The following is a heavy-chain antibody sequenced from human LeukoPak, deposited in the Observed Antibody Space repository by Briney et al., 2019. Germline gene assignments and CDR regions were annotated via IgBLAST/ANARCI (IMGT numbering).Heavy chain of an antibody. D-gene: IGHD1-1*01. CDR2: FSHSGIT. CDR3: ARNGGHNQEH. V-gene: IGHV4-4*02. CDR1: GASISRGSW. J-gene: IGHJ4*02. Sequence: SGTLSLTCDVSGASISRGSWWSWVRQPPGKGLEWIGEFSHSGITNFNPSLKSRVTISVDKSRNQFSLNLISVTAADTAVYFCARNGGHNQEHWGQGTLATVSS.